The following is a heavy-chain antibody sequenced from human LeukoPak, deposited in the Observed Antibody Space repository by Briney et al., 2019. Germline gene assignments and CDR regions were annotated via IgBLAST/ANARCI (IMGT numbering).Heavy chain of an antibody. V-gene: IGHV3-7*01. Sequence: GGSLRLSCAASGFTFSSYYMSWVRQAPGKGLEWVANIKKDGSEKYYVDSVRGRFTISRDNAKTSLYLQMNSLRAEDTAVYYCARHLSGVTGYTYGRGIDYWGQGTLVTVPS. CDR1: GFTFSSYY. CDR3: ARHLSGVTGYTYGRGIDY. D-gene: IGHD5-18*01. J-gene: IGHJ4*02. CDR2: IKKDGSEK.